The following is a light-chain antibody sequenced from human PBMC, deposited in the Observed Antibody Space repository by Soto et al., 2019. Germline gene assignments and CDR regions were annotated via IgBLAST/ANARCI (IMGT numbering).Light chain of an antibody. CDR2: KAS. V-gene: IGKV1-5*03. J-gene: IGKJ1*01. CDR3: QQYNDNWT. CDR1: QSISSW. Sequence: DIQMTQSPSTLSASVGDRVTITCRASQSISSWLAWYQQKPGQAPKLLIYKASTLQSWVPSRFSGSGSGTEFTLAISSPQPDDSATYYCQQYNDNWTFGQGTKV.